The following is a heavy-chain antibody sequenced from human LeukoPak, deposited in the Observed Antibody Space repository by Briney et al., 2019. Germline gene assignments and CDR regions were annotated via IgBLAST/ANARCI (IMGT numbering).Heavy chain of an antibody. CDR2: IYTSGST. V-gene: IGHV4-61*02. Sequence: SETLSLTCTVSGASISSGNYYWSWIRQPAGKGLEWIGRIYTSGSTHYNPSLRSRVTISVGTSKNQFSLKLRSVTAADTAVYYCARDKDWNFDWGQGTLVTVSS. D-gene: IGHD1-7*01. CDR1: GASISSGNYY. J-gene: IGHJ4*02. CDR3: ARDKDWNFD.